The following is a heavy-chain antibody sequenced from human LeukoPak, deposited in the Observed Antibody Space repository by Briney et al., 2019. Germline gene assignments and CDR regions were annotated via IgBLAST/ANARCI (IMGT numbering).Heavy chain of an antibody. Sequence: GGSLRLSCEGSGFNFNVYGMDWVRQAPGKGLEWISYISGGSTCVFYAASVRGRFTISRDNAQRSLYLHMNSLTAEDTAIYYCVREKGGFGFVLWGRGTLVTVSS. J-gene: IGHJ2*01. CDR1: GFNFNVYG. V-gene: IGHV3-21*05. D-gene: IGHD3-16*01. CDR3: VREKGGFGFVL. CDR2: ISGGSTCV.